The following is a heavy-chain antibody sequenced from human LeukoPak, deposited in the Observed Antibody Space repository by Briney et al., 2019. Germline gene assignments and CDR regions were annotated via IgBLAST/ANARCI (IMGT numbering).Heavy chain of an antibody. Sequence: GGSLRLSCAASGFTFSSYEMNWVRQAPGKGLEWVAFRRYDGSNKFYADSVKGRFTISRDNSKNTLYLQMNSLRVEDTAVYYCAKGPGYYPTYVDYWGQGTLVTVSS. V-gene: IGHV3-30*02. J-gene: IGHJ4*02. CDR1: GFTFSSYE. CDR2: RRYDGSNK. D-gene: IGHD3-22*01. CDR3: AKGPGYYPTYVDY.